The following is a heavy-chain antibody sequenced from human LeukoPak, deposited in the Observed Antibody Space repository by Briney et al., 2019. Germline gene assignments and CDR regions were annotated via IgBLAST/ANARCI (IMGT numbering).Heavy chain of an antibody. J-gene: IGHJ4*02. Sequence: SETLSLTCAVYGGSFSGYYWSWICQPPGKGLEWIGEINHSGSTNYNPSLKSRVTISVDTSKNQFSLKLSSVTAADTAVYYCARGPQYYFDYWGQGTLVTVSS. CDR3: ARGPQYYFDY. CDR2: INHSGST. CDR1: GGSFSGYY. V-gene: IGHV4-34*01.